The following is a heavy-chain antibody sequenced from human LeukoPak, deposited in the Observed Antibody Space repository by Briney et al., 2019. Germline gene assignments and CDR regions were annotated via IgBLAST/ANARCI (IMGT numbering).Heavy chain of an antibody. D-gene: IGHD2-15*01. CDR3: ARVECSGGSCYSYFDY. CDR2: IIPIFGTA. CDR1: GGTFSSYA. Sequence: SEKVSCKASGGTFSSYAISWVRQAPGQGLEWMGGIIPIFGTANYAQKFQGRVTITADKSTSTAYMELSSLRSEDTAVYYCARVECSGGSCYSYFDYWGQGTLVTVSS. V-gene: IGHV1-69*06. J-gene: IGHJ4*02.